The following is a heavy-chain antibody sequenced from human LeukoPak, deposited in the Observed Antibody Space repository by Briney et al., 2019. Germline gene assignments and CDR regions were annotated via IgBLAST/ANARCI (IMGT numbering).Heavy chain of an antibody. Sequence: GGSLRLSCVASGFSFSTYAMSWVRQAPGKGLEWVSSTSDAGTVTYYGDSVKGRFTFSRDNSRYTLYLQMSSLKAEDTAVYYCAKISLHGSQTDYWGQGTLVTVSS. J-gene: IGHJ4*02. V-gene: IGHV3-23*01. CDR2: TSDAGTVT. D-gene: IGHD3-10*01. CDR1: GFSFSTYA. CDR3: AKISLHGSQTDY.